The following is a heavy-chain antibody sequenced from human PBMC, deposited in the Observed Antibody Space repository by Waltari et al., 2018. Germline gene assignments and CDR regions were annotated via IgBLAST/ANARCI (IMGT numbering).Heavy chain of an antibody. D-gene: IGHD3-22*01. CDR3: ARAWYDSSGYYLEYFQH. V-gene: IGHV1-69*12. CDR2: IIPIFGTA. J-gene: IGHJ1*01. Sequence: QVQLVQSGAEVKKPGSSVKVSCKASGGTFISYAISWVRQAPGQGLEWMGGIIPIFGTANYAQQFQGRVTITADESTSTAYMELSSLRSEDTAVYYCARAWYDSSGYYLEYFQHWGQGTLVTVSS. CDR1: GGTFISYA.